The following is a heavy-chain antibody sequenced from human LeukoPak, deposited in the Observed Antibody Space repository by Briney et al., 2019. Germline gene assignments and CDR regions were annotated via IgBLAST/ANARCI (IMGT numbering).Heavy chain of an antibody. CDR2: ISDYNGNT. CDR3: ARVRYYYDSSGYQVDRDLLDY. V-gene: IGHV1-18*01. J-gene: IGHJ4*02. CDR1: GYTFTSYG. D-gene: IGHD3-22*01. Sequence: ASVKVSCKASGYTFTSYGISWVRQAPGQGLEWMGWISDYNGNTNYAQKLQGRVTMTTDTSTSTAYMELRSLRSDDTAVYYCARVRYYYDSSGYQVDRDLLDYWGQGTLVTVSS.